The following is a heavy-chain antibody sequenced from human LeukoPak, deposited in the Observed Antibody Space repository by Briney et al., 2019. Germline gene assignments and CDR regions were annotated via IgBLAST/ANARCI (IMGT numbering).Heavy chain of an antibody. CDR2: IYTSGST. V-gene: IGHV4-4*07. D-gene: IGHD1-26*01. CDR3: ARGRPPHEWEHQAGAFDI. Sequence: SETLSLTCTVSGGSISSYYWSWIRQPAGKGLEWIGRIYTSGSTNYNPSLKSRVTMSVDTSKNQFSLKLSSVTAADTAAYYCARGRPPHEWEHQAGAFDIWGQGTMVTVSS. CDR1: GGSISSYY. J-gene: IGHJ3*02.